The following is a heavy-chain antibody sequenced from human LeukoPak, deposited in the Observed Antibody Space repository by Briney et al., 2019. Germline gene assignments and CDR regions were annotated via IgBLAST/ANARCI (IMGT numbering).Heavy chain of an antibody. V-gene: IGHV3-23*01. CDR1: GFTFSSYA. J-gene: IGHJ4*02. CDR2: ISGSGGST. Sequence: GGSLRLSXAASGFTFSSYAMSWVRQAPGKGLEWVSAISGSGGSTYYADSVKGRFTISRDNSKNTLYLQMNSLRAEDTAVYYCAKDQYYYDSSGYIFFDYWGQGTLVTVSS. CDR3: AKDQYYYDSSGYIFFDY. D-gene: IGHD3-22*01.